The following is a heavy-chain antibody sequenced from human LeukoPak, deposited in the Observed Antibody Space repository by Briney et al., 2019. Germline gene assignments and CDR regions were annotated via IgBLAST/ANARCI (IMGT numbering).Heavy chain of an antibody. V-gene: IGHV3-7*01. Sequence: EGSLRLSCAASGFTFSSYWMSWVRQAPGKGLEWVANIKQDGSEKYYVDSVKGRFTISRDNAKNSLYLQMNSLRAEDTAVYYCARGPGIAAAGTSWYFDLWGRGTLVTVSS. J-gene: IGHJ2*01. CDR1: GFTFSSYW. CDR2: IKQDGSEK. CDR3: ARGPGIAAAGTSWYFDL. D-gene: IGHD6-13*01.